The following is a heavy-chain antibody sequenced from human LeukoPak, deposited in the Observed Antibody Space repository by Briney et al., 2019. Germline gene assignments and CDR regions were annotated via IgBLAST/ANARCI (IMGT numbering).Heavy chain of an antibody. Sequence: GGSLRLSCAASGFTFSSYGMHWVRQAPGKGLEWVAVISYDGSNKYYADSVKGRFTISRDNSKNTLYLQMNSLRAEDTAVYYCARDSSSWSDNWFDPWGQGTLVTVSS. CDR3: ARDSSSWSDNWFDP. CDR2: ISYDGSNK. D-gene: IGHD6-13*01. J-gene: IGHJ5*02. V-gene: IGHV3-30*03. CDR1: GFTFSSYG.